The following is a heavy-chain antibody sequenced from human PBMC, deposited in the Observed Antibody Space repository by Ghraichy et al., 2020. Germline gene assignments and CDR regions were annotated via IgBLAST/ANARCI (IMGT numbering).Heavy chain of an antibody. V-gene: IGHV3-23*01. CDR1: GFTFSDYA. Sequence: GGSLRLSCVASGFTFSDYAMGWVRQAPGKGLEWVSSITTSGSATFYGHSVKGRVAISRDKSKKTLYLQMNGLRADDTATYYCVTLNPDFGSRHFDFWGQGTLVTVSS. D-gene: IGHD1-14*01. CDR3: VTLNPDFGSRHFDF. CDR2: ITTSGSAT. J-gene: IGHJ4*02.